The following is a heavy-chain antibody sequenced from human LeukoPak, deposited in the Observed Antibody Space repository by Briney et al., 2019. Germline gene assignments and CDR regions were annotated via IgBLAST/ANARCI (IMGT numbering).Heavy chain of an antibody. D-gene: IGHD6-13*01. CDR2: ISYDGSNK. CDR1: GFTFSSYG. V-gene: IGHV3-30*03. J-gene: IGHJ3*02. Sequence: GGSLRLSCAASGFTFSSYGMHWVRQAPGKGLEWVAVISYDGSNKYYADSVKGRFTISRDNAKNSLYLQMNSLRAEDTAVYYCARDFIAAAGGSAFDIWGQGTMVTVSS. CDR3: ARDFIAAAGGSAFDI.